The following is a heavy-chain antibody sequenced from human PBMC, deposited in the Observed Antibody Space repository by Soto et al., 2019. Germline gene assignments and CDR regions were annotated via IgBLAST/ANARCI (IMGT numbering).Heavy chain of an antibody. CDR1: GFTFSSYG. CDR3: AKSLRVRWFGELLGFDY. J-gene: IGHJ4*02. CDR2: ISYDGSNK. Sequence: QVQLVESGGGVVQPGRSLRLSCAASGFTFSSYGMHWVRQAPGKGLEWVAVISYDGSNKYYADSVKGRFTISRDNSKNTLYLQMNSLRAEDTAVYYCAKSLRVRWFGELLGFDYWGQGTLVTVSS. V-gene: IGHV3-30*18. D-gene: IGHD3-10*01.